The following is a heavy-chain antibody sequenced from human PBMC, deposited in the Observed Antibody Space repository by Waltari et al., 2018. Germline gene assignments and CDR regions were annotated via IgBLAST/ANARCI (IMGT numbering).Heavy chain of an antibody. CDR3: ARDRGRGLYLDS. CDR2: IHGSGRS. D-gene: IGHD2-15*01. J-gene: IGHJ4*02. CDR1: GDSISGIYW. V-gene: IGHV4-4*02. Sequence: QVQLQESGTGLVKPSVPLSVHCAVSGDSISGIYWWSGVRQPPGKGLEWIGQIHGSGRSNYNPSLGSRVTVSIDTSNSHFSLKVTSATAADTAVYYCARDRGRGLYLDSWGQGTLVAVSP.